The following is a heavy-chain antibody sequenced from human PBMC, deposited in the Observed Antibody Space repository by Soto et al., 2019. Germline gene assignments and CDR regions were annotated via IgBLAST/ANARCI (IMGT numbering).Heavy chain of an antibody. D-gene: IGHD3-3*01. CDR1: GYTFTSYA. Sequence: ASVKVSCKASGYTFTSYAMHWVRQAPGQRLEWMGWINAGNGNTKYSQKFQGRVTITRDTSASTAYMELSSLRSEDTAVYYCARVWNEDFWNGYRTRANWFDPWGQGTLVTVSS. J-gene: IGHJ5*02. CDR3: ARVWNEDFWNGYRTRANWFDP. CDR2: INAGNGNT. V-gene: IGHV1-3*01.